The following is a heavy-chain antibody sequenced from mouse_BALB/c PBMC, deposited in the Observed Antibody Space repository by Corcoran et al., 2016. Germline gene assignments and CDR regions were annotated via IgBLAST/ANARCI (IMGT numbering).Heavy chain of an antibody. Sequence: EVQLQQSGPERVKPGASVKISGKASGCTFTSYVRHWVKQKPGPGLEWIGYINPYNDGTKYNEKFKGKATLTSDKSSSTAYMELSSLTSEDSAVYYCATPDYWGQGTTLTVSS. CDR3: ATPDY. CDR2: INPYNDGT. V-gene: IGHV1S136*01. J-gene: IGHJ2*01. CDR1: GCTFTSYV.